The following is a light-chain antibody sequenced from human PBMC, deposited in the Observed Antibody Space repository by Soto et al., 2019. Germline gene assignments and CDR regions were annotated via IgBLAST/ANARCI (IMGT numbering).Light chain of an antibody. J-gene: IGLJ2*01. V-gene: IGLV2-14*01. CDR2: EVS. Sequence: QPVLTQPRSVSGSPGQSVTISCTGTSSDVGGYNYVSWYQQHPGKAPKLMIYEVSNRPSGVSNRFSGSKSGNTASLTISGLQAEDEADYYCSSYTSSSTGVFGGGTKLTVL. CDR1: SSDVGGYNY. CDR3: SSYTSSSTGV.